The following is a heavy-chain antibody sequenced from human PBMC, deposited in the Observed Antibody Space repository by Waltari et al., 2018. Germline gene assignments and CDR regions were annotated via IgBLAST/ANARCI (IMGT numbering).Heavy chain of an antibody. V-gene: IGHV3-7*03. J-gene: IGHJ6*02. CDR2: IKPDGSER. CDR1: GFTFSNAW. Sequence: EVQLVESGGGLVQPGGSLRLSCAASGFTFSNAWMDWARQAPGKGLEWVANIKPDGSERYSVDSVKGRFTISRDNAKNSVYLQMNSLRAEDTAVYYCSRSLDAWGQGTTVTVSS. CDR3: SRSLDA.